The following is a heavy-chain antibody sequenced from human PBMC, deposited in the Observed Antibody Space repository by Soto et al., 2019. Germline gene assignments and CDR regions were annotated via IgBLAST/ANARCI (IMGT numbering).Heavy chain of an antibody. CDR3: ARDEEEWLGAFDI. D-gene: IGHD6-19*01. CDR1: GFTFSSYA. Sequence: XGSLRLSCSASGFTFSSYAMHWVRQAPGKGLDWVAVISYDGSNKYYADSVKGRFTISRDNSKNTLYLQMNSLRAEDTAVYYCARDEEEWLGAFDIWGQGTMVTV. V-gene: IGHV3-30-3*01. CDR2: ISYDGSNK. J-gene: IGHJ3*02.